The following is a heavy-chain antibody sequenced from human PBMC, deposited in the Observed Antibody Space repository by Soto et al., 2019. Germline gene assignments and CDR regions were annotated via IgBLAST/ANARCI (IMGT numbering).Heavy chain of an antibody. V-gene: IGHV4-34*01. J-gene: IGHJ3*02. Sequence: SETLSLTCAVYGGSFSGYYWSWIRQPPGKGLEWIGEINHSGSNNYNPSLKSRVTISVDTSKNQLSLKTSSVTAADTALYYCARVERGTATTVVDAFDIWGPGAMVTVSS. CDR2: INHSGSN. CDR1: GGSFSGYY. D-gene: IGHD1-1*01. CDR3: ARVERGTATTVVDAFDI.